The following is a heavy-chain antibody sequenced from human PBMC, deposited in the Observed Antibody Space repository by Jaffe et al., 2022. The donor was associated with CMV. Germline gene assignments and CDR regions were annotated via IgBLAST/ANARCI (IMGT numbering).Heavy chain of an antibody. D-gene: IGHD4-17*01. Sequence: QVQLVESGGGVVQPGRSLRLSCAASGFTFSTHVMHWVRQAPGKGLEWVAVMWHDGTNKHYADSVKGRFTISRDNSKNTLYLQMNSLRVEDTAVYYCTREGGDHTNDYWGQGTLVSVSS. CDR1: GFTFSTHV. J-gene: IGHJ4*02. CDR2: MWHDGTNK. CDR3: TREGGDHTNDY. V-gene: IGHV3-33*01.